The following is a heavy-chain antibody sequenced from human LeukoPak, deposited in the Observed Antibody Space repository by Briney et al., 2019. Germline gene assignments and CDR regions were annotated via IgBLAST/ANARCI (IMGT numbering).Heavy chain of an antibody. D-gene: IGHD6-19*01. CDR1: GFTFSSYG. V-gene: IGHV3-30*03. J-gene: IGHJ4*02. CDR3: ARTAVAGSLDY. Sequence: GGSLRLSCAASGFTFSSYGMHWVRQASGKGLEWVALVSYDGRDKYYADSVKGRFTISRDNSKNTLDVQMNSLRAEDTAVYYCARTAVAGSLDYWGQGTLVTVSS. CDR2: VSYDGRDK.